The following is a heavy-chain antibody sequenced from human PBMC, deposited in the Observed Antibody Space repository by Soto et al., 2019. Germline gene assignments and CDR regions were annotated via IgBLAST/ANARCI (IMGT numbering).Heavy chain of an antibody. CDR2: INPSGGST. V-gene: IGHV1-46*01. CDR1: GYTFTSYY. D-gene: IGHD3-16*02. CDR3: ARAAIKFGGVIVIKGNWFDP. J-gene: IGHJ5*02. Sequence: GXSVKVSFKASGYTFTSYYMHWVRQAPGQGLEWMGIINPSGGSTSYAQKFQGRVTMTRDTSTSTVYMELSSLRSEDTAVYYCARAAIKFGGVIVIKGNWFDPWGQGTLVTVSS.